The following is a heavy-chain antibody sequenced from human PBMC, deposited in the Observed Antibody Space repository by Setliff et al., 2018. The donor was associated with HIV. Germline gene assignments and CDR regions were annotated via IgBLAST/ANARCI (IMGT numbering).Heavy chain of an antibody. D-gene: IGHD6-6*01. V-gene: IGHV1-18*01. CDR1: GYSFTTSG. Sequence: ASVKVSCKASGYSFTTSGVSWVRQAPGQGLEWMGWINIRSGNTNYAQKFQGRVTMTTDTSTSTAYMGLRSLRSDDTAVYYGARDESKNTEAAPGYWSQGTLVTVSS. J-gene: IGHJ4*02. CDR2: INIRSGNT. CDR3: ARDESKNTEAAPGY.